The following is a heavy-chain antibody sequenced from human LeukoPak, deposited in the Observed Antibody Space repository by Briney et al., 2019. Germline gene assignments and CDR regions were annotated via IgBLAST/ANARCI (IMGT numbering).Heavy chain of an antibody. D-gene: IGHD3-10*01. CDR3: AKDIVGYYGSGSLDY. J-gene: IGHJ4*02. CDR2: ISWNSGSI. V-gene: IGHV3-9*01. Sequence: GGSLRLSCAAAGFTFDDYAMHWVRQAPGKGLEWVSGISWNSGSIGYADSVKGRFTISRDNAKNSLYLQMNSLRAEDTALYYCAKDIVGYYGSGSLDYWGQGTLVTVSS. CDR1: GFTFDDYA.